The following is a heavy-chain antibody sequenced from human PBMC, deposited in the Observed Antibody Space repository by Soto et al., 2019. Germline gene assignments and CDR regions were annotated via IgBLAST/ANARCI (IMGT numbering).Heavy chain of an antibody. D-gene: IGHD3-3*01. Sequence: GGSLRLSCAASGFTFDDYAMHWVRQAPGKGLEWVSGISWNSGSIGYADSVKGRFTISRDNAKNSLYLQMNSLRAEDTALYYCAKDTRSGLDDFWSGYFAPGYMDVWGKGTTVTVSS. CDR3: AKDTRSGLDDFWSGYFAPGYMDV. V-gene: IGHV3-9*01. CDR2: ISWNSGSI. J-gene: IGHJ6*03. CDR1: GFTFDDYA.